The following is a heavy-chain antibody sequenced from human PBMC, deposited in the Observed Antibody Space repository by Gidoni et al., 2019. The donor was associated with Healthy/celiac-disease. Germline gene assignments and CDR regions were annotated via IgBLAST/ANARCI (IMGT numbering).Heavy chain of an antibody. Sequence: QITLKESGPTLVKPTQNLPLTCTFSGLSLSTCGVGVGWIRQPPGKALAWLALIYWNDDKRYSPSLKSRLTITKDTSKNQVVLTMTNMDPVDTATYYCAGSYYYGSGSYLYWYFDLWGRGTLVTVSS. V-gene: IGHV2-5*01. CDR1: GLSLSTCGVG. J-gene: IGHJ2*01. CDR3: AGSYYYGSGSYLYWYFDL. D-gene: IGHD3-10*01. CDR2: IYWNDDK.